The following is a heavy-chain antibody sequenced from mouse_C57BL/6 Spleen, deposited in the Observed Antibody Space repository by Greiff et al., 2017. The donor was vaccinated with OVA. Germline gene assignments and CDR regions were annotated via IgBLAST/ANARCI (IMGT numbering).Heavy chain of an antibody. CDR3: ARSGYYGSSPAKDY. Sequence: VQLQQSGPELVKPGASVKIPCKASGYTFTDYNMDWVKQSHGKSLEWIGDINPNNGGTIYNQKFKGKATLTVDKSSSTAYMELRSLTSEDTAVYDCARSGYYGSSPAKDYWGQGTSVTVAS. D-gene: IGHD1-1*01. J-gene: IGHJ4*01. CDR2: INPNNGGT. CDR1: GYTFTDYN. V-gene: IGHV1-18*01.